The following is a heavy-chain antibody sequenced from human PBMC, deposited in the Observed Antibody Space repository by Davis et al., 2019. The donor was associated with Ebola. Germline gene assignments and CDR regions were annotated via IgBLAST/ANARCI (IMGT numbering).Heavy chain of an antibody. Sequence: GESLKISCAASGFTFISYAMNWVRQAPGKGLEWVSGISGSGDSTYYADSVKGRFTISRDNSKNTLYLQMNSLRAEDTAVYYCARDGTDWGQGTLVTVSS. D-gene: IGHD1-1*01. V-gene: IGHV3-23*01. CDR2: ISGSGDST. CDR3: ARDGTD. CDR1: GFTFISYA. J-gene: IGHJ4*02.